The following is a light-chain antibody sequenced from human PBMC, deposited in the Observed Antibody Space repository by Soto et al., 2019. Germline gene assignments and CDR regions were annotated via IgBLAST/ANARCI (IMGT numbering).Light chain of an antibody. Sequence: AIQMTQSPSSLSASVGDRVTITCRASQGIRNDLGWYQQKPGKAPKLLIYASTSLQSGVPSRFSGSGSGTDFTLTLSSLQPEDCATYYCLQEGTFGQGTKLEIK. CDR2: AST. J-gene: IGKJ2*01. CDR3: LQEGT. CDR1: QGIRND. V-gene: IGKV1-6*01.